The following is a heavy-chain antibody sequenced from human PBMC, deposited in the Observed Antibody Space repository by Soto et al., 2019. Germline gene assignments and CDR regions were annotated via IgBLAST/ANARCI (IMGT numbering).Heavy chain of an antibody. Sequence: QVQLVESGGGVVQPGRSLRLSCAASGFTFSSYGMHWVRQAPGKGLEWVAVISYDGSNKYYADSVKGRFTISRDNSKNTLYLQMNSLRAEDTAVYCCAKDYLYYYYGMDVWGQGTTVTVSS. CDR2: ISYDGSNK. J-gene: IGHJ6*02. CDR1: GFTFSSYG. V-gene: IGHV3-30*18. CDR3: AKDYLYYYYGMDV.